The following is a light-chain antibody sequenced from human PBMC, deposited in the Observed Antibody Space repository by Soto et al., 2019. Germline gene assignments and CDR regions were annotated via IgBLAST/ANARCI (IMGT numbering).Light chain of an antibody. J-gene: IGKJ4*01. V-gene: IGKV3-15*01. Sequence: IVMTQSPATLSVSPGEKATLSCRASQTVYNNLAWYQQKPGQAPRLLVYFASTRATGVPARFSGSGSGTEFSLTISSLQSEDFALYYCLQFTAWPLTFGGGTKVXTK. CDR2: FAS. CDR1: QTVYNN. CDR3: LQFTAWPLT.